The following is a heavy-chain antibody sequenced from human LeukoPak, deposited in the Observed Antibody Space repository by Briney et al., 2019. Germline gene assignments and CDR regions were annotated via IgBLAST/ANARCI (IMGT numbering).Heavy chain of an antibody. CDR3: ARPGYTAAYDL. V-gene: IGHV3-7*01. J-gene: IGHJ3*01. CDR2: MKGDGSEK. D-gene: IGHD3-9*01. CDR1: GFPFRIYW. Sequence: PGGSLRHSCAASGFPFRIYWMTWVRQAPGKGLEWVANMKGDGSEKHYEDSVKGRFTISRDNAKNSLYLQMNSLRAEDTAVYYCARPGYTAAYDLWGQGTMVTVSS.